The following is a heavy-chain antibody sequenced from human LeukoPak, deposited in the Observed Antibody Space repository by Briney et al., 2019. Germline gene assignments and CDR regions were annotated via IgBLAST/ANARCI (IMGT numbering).Heavy chain of an antibody. J-gene: IGHJ3*02. V-gene: IGHV1-8*01. D-gene: IGHD1-1*01. Sequence: ASVKVSCKASGYTFTSYDINWVRQATGQGLEWMGWMNPNSGNTGYAQKFQGRVTMTRNTSINTAYMELSSLRSEDTAVYYCGRERGGGTTGTMTYDIWGQGTMVTVSS. CDR3: GRERGGGTTGTMTYDI. CDR1: GYTFTSYD. CDR2: MNPNSGNT.